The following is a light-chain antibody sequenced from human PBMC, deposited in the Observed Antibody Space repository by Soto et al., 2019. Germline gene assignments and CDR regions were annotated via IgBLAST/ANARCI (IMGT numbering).Light chain of an antibody. Sequence: IVLTQSPGTLSLSPGERATLSCRASENVATNYLAWYQQKPGQAPRLLIFDASNRAGDIPDRFSGSGSGTDFTLIISRLEPEDFAVYHCQQYAISPWTFGQGTKLEVK. V-gene: IGKV3-20*01. CDR2: DAS. CDR3: QQYAISPWT. J-gene: IGKJ1*01. CDR1: ENVATNY.